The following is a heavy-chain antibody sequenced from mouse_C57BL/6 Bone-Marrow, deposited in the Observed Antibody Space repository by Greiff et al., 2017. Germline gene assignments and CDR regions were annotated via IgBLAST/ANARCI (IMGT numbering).Heavy chain of an antibody. V-gene: IGHV14-2*01. Sequence: EVQLQQSGAELVKPGASVKLSRTASGFNIKDSYIHWVKQRTEQGLEWIGRIDPEAGATKYAPKFPDKATITADTSSNTAYLQLSSLTSEDTAVYYCTRSLIYYGTNYWGQGTTLTVSS. CDR3: TRSLIYYGTNY. CDR1: GFNIKDSY. J-gene: IGHJ2*01. D-gene: IGHD1-1*01. CDR2: IDPEAGAT.